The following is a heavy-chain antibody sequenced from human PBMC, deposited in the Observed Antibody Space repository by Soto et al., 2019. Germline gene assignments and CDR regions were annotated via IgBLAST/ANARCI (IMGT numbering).Heavy chain of an antibody. J-gene: IGHJ6*02. D-gene: IGHD6-25*01. CDR3: ARSPGAAVMDV. V-gene: IGHV3-11*01. CDR1: GFTFSDYY. Sequence: QVQLVESGGGLVKPGGSLRLSCAASGFTFSDYYMTWIRQAPGKGLEWVSYISSGGDSMFYADSVKGRFTISRDNAKNSLYLQVSSLRAEDTAFYYCARSPGAAVMDVWGQGTMVTVSS. CDR2: ISSGGDSM.